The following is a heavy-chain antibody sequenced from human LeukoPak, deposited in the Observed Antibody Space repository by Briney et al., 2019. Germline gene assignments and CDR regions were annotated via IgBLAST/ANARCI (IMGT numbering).Heavy chain of an antibody. CDR3: ARVPLGDSSTYYYPKPDWFDP. D-gene: IGHD3-22*01. Sequence: GGSLRLSCAASGFTFSSYGMHWVRQAPGKGLEWVSVIYSGGSTYYADSVKGRFTISRDNSKNTLYLQMNSLRAEDTAVYYCARVPLGDSSTYYYPKPDWFDPWGQGTLVIVSS. J-gene: IGHJ5*02. CDR1: GFTFSSYG. CDR2: IYSGGST. V-gene: IGHV3-NL1*01.